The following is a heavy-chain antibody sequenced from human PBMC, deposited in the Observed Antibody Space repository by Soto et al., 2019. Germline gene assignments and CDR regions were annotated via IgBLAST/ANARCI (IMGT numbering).Heavy chain of an antibody. CDR2: IYHSGST. Sequence: QVQLQESGPGLVKPSGTLSLTCAVSGGSISSSNWWSWVRQPPGKGLEWIGEIYHSGSTNYNPSLKSRVTISVDKSTNQFSMKLSSVTAADTAVYYCAGGGGGSYYGFQHWGQGTLVTVSS. CDR3: AGGGGGSYYGFQH. CDR1: GGSISSSNW. J-gene: IGHJ1*01. V-gene: IGHV4-4*02. D-gene: IGHD1-26*01.